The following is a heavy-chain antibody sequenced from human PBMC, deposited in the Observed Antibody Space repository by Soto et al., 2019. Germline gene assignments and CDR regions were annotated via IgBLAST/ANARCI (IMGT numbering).Heavy chain of an antibody. CDR3: ARDHTIFGVVKSKAQDYYGMDV. CDR2: IWYDGSNK. CDR1: GFTFSSYG. Sequence: GGSLRLSCAASGFTFSSYGMHWVRQAPGKGLEWVAVIWYDGSNKYYADSVKGRFTISRDNSKNTLYLQMNSLRAEDTAVYYCARDHTIFGVVKSKAQDYYGMDVWGQGTTVTVSS. V-gene: IGHV3-33*01. J-gene: IGHJ6*02. D-gene: IGHD3-3*01.